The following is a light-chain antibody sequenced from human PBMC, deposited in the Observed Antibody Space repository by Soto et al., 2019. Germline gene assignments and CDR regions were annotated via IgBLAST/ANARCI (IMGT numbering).Light chain of an antibody. V-gene: IGKV3D-15*01. CDR1: QSVSSN. Sequence: EIVMTESPAMLSMSSGVRATLSCRASQSVSSNLAWYQQKPGQAPRLLIYDASTRATGIPSRFSGSGSGTDFTLTISSLQPEDFATYYCQQSYSTPRTFGQGTKVDNK. CDR2: DAS. CDR3: QQSYSTPRT. J-gene: IGKJ1*01.